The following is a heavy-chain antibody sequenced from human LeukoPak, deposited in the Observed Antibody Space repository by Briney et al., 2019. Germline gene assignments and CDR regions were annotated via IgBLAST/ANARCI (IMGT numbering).Heavy chain of an antibody. CDR2: IYYSGST. J-gene: IGHJ5*02. CDR3: ASLITMVRGVKGDNWFDP. Sequence: PSETLSLTCTVSGGSISSGDYYWSWIRQPPGKGLEWIGYIYYSGSTYYNPSLKSRVTISVDTSKNQFSLKLSSVTAADTAVYYCASLITMVRGVKGDNWFDPWGQGTLVTVSS. D-gene: IGHD3-10*01. CDR1: GGSISSGDYY. V-gene: IGHV4-30-4*01.